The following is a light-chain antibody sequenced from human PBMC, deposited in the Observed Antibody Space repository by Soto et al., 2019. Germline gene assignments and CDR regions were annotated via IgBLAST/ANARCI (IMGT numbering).Light chain of an antibody. CDR2: GAS. V-gene: IGKV3-20*01. J-gene: IGKJ1*01. Sequence: EIVLTQSPGTLSLSPGEGATLSCRASQSVYVNLAWYQQKPGQAPRLLIYGASNRATGIPDRFSGSGSGTDFTLTISRLEPEDFAVYYCQQYGSSGTFGQGTKVEIK. CDR3: QQYGSSGT. CDR1: QSVYVN.